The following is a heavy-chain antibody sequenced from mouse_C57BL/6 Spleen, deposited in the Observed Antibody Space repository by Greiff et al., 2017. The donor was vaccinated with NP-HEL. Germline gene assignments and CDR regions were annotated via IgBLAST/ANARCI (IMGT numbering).Heavy chain of an antibody. CDR1: GYAFSSSW. J-gene: IGHJ2*01. CDR3: ARGGDGGDY. Sequence: QVQLQQSGPELVKPGASVKISCKASGYAFSSSWMNWVKQRPGKGLEWIGRIYPGDGDTNYNGKFKGKATRTADKSSSTAYMQLSSLTSEDSAVYFCARGGDGGDYWGQGTTLTVSS. V-gene: IGHV1-82*01. CDR2: IYPGDGDT.